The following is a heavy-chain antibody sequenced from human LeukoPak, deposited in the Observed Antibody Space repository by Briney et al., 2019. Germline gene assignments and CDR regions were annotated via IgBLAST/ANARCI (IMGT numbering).Heavy chain of an antibody. V-gene: IGHV1-24*01. D-gene: IGHD6-13*01. Sequence: ASVKVSCKASGDTFSSSAISWVRQAPGKGLEWMGGFDPEDGETIYAQKFQGRVTMTEDTSTDTAYMELSSLRSEDTAVYYCATEPRSSSWYQAHAWWGQGTLVTVSS. CDR1: GDTFSSSA. J-gene: IGHJ4*02. CDR3: ATEPRSSSWYQAHAW. CDR2: FDPEDGET.